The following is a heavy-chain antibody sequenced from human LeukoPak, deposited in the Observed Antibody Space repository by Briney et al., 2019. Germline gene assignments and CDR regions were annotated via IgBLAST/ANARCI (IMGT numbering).Heavy chain of an antibody. D-gene: IGHD1-26*01. CDR2: ISGSGGNT. J-gene: IGHJ4*02. Sequence: GGSLRLSCAASGFTFSSYAMSWVRQAPGKGLEWVSAISGSGGNTYYADSVKGRFTISRDNSKNTLYLQMNSLRAEDTAVYYCAKVGAKNLYYFDYWGQGTLVTVSS. V-gene: IGHV3-23*01. CDR1: GFTFSSYA. CDR3: AKVGAKNLYYFDY.